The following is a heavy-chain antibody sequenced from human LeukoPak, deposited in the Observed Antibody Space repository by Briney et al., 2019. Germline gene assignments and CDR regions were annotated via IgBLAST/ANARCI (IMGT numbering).Heavy chain of an antibody. CDR3: ATVSSSGWYPDDS. CDR1: GFTFSSYG. CDR2: ISYDGSNK. V-gene: IGHV3-30*03. J-gene: IGHJ4*02. Sequence: GGSLRLSCAASGFTFSSYGMHWVRQAPGKGLEWVAVISYDGSNKYYADSVKGRFTISRDNSKNTLYLQMNSLRAEDTAVYYCATVSSSGWYPDDSWGQGTLVTVSS. D-gene: IGHD6-19*01.